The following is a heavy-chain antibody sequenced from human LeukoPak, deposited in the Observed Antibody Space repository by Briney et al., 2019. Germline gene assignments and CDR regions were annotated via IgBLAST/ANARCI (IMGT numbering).Heavy chain of an antibody. Sequence: SETLSLTCAVYGGSLSGYYWSWIRQSPGKGLEWIGEINHGGSTNYNPPLKSRVTMSVDTSKNHFSLKLSSVTAADTAVYFCAREGRMSMGIEYWGQGTLVTVSS. CDR3: AREGRMSMGIEY. CDR2: INHGGST. CDR1: GGSLSGYY. J-gene: IGHJ4*02. D-gene: IGHD4/OR15-4a*01. V-gene: IGHV4-34*01.